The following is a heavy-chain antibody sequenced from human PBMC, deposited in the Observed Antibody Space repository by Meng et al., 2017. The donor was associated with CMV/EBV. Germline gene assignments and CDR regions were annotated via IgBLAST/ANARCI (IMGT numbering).Heavy chain of an antibody. D-gene: IGHD1-26*01. CDR3: ARASGSLISFDY. J-gene: IGHJ4*02. CDR1: GGSVSSGSSY. Sequence: SETLSLTCTVSGGSVSSGSSYWSWTRQPPGKGLEWIGYIYYSGSTNYNPSLKIRVTISVDTSKNQFSLKLSSVTAADTAVYYCARASGSLISFDYWGQGTLVTVSS. CDR2: IYYSGST. V-gene: IGHV4-61*01.